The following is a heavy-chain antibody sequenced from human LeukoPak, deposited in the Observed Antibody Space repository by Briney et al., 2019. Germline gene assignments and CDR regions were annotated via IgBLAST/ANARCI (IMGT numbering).Heavy chain of an antibody. CDR3: AREYSASEH. J-gene: IGHJ1*01. D-gene: IGHD5-12*01. V-gene: IGHV1-2*02. CDR1: GYSFVGYY. Sequence: ASEKVSCKASGYSFVGYYLHWVRQAPGQGLEWMSWIDPYTGNTHYAQKFQGRLTVTRDTSISTTYMELSWLTSDDTAMYYCAREYSASEHWGQGTLVTVSS. CDR2: IDPYTGNT.